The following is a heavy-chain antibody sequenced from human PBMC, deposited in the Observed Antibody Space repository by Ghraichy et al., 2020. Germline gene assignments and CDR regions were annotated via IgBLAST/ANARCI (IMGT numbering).Heavy chain of an antibody. Sequence: SETLSLTCAVYGGSLSYYYWSWIRQPPGKGLEWIGEINHSGSTNYNPSLKSRVTISVDTSKKQFSLKLNSVTAADTAVYYCARGRTQQSYQILYAVSYFDYWGQGTLVTVSS. D-gene: IGHD3-16*02. CDR1: GGSLSYYY. CDR2: INHSGST. J-gene: IGHJ4*02. CDR3: ARGRTQQSYQILYAVSYFDY. V-gene: IGHV4-34*01.